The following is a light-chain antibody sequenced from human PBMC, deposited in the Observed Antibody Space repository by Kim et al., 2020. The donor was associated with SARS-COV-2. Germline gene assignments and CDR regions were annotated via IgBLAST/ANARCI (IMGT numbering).Light chain of an antibody. CDR1: QDTKNY. CDR3: QQYENAPLT. V-gene: IGKV1-33*01. J-gene: IGKJ4*01. CDR2: DVS. Sequence: DIQMTQSPSYLSASIGDRVTITCQASQDTKNYLNWFQQKPGKAPKLLIYDVSNLKEGVPSRFSGSGSGTHFTFTISSLQPEDIATYYCQQYENAPLTFGGGTKVDIK.